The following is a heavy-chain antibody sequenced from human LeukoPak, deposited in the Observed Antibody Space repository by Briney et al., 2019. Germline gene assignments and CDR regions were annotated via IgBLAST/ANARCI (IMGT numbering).Heavy chain of an antibody. CDR3: ARDRRGVGYRPQYYSYSYMDV. CDR1: GFTFSSYA. D-gene: IGHD5-24*01. Sequence: GGSLRLSCAASGFTFSSYAMSWDRQAPGKVLEWVSAISGSGGSTYSADSVKGRFTISRDNAKNSLYLQVSSLRAEDTAVYYCARDRRGVGYRPQYYSYSYMDVWGKGTTVTVSS. J-gene: IGHJ6*03. CDR2: ISGSGGST. V-gene: IGHV3-23*01.